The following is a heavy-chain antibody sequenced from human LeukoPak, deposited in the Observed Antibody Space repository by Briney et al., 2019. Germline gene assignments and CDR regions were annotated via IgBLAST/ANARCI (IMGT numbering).Heavy chain of an antibody. CDR2: TYSGGST. J-gene: IGHJ6*02. Sequence: GGSLRLSCAASGFTVSSNYMSWVRQAPGKGLEWVSVTYSGGSTYYADSVKGRFTISRDNSKNTLYLQMNSLRAEDTAVYYCARDNVVVVASYGMDVWGQGTTVTVSS. CDR3: ARDNVVVVASYGMDV. CDR1: GFTVSSNY. V-gene: IGHV3-53*01. D-gene: IGHD2-15*01.